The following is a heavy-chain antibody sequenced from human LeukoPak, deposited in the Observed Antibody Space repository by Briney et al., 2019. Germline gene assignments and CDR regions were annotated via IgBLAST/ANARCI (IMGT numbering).Heavy chain of an antibody. CDR2: LRGSGCST. CDR3: ARPRTAAGRNCDY. Sequence: GGTLRLPCVASGFTFSSPSMSWAPQPPARGLEWVTHLRGSGCSTNYADSVKGRFTISRDNSKSTLYLQMNSLTAEDTAVYYCARPRTAAGRNCDYWGQGTLVTVSS. D-gene: IGHD2-21*02. CDR1: GFTFSSPS. V-gene: IGHV3-23*01. J-gene: IGHJ4*02.